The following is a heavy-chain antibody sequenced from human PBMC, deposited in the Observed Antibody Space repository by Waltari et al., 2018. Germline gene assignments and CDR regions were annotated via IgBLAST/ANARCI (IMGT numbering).Heavy chain of an antibody. CDR2: INHSGST. Sequence: QVQLQQWGAGLLKPSETLSLTCAVYGGSFSGYYCSWIRQPPGKGLEWIGEINHSGSTNYNPSLKTRLTMSVDKSKNQFSLKLTSLTTADTAVYYCAKVRGYDGSGSLYNSYYFDSWGQGFLVTVSS. J-gene: IGHJ4*02. CDR3: AKVRGYDGSGSLYNSYYFDS. CDR1: GGSFSGYY. D-gene: IGHD3-10*01. V-gene: IGHV4-34*01.